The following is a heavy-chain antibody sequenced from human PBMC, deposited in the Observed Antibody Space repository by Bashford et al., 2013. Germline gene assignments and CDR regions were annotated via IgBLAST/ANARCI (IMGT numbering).Heavy chain of an antibody. CDR1: GGSISSSSYY. CDR2: SIIVGAP. CDR3: ARGVVAAGNPDYYYYGMDV. V-gene: IGHV4-39*01. J-gene: IGHJ6*02. Sequence: SSETLSLTCTVSGGSISSSSYYWGWIRQPPGRGWSGLGVSIIVGAPTTTRPSKSRVTISVDTSKNQFSLKLSSVTAADTAVYYCARGVVAAGNPDYYYYGMDVWGQGTTGHRLL. D-gene: IGHD6-13*01.